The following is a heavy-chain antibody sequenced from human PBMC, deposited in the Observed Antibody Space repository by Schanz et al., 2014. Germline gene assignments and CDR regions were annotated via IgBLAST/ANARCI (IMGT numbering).Heavy chain of an antibody. CDR2: IISILGIP. D-gene: IGHD6-13*01. CDR3: ASSGAGYSSSWDFDY. CDR1: GGTFSSYT. J-gene: IGHJ4*02. Sequence: QVQLVQSGAEVKKPGSSVKVSCKASGGTFSSYTISWVRQAPGQGLEWMGRIISILGIPNYAQKFQGRVTFTADKSTFTAYMDVSSLRSDDTAVYYCASSGAGYSSSWDFDYWGQGTLVTVSS. V-gene: IGHV1-69*02.